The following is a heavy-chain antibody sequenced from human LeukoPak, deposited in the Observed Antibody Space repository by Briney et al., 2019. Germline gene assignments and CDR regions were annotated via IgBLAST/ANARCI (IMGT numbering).Heavy chain of an antibody. CDR3: ARDQIVPAAMKGYYYYYGMDV. CDR1: GGSISSYY. Sequence: KPSETLSLTCTVSGGSISSYYWSWIRQPPGKGLEWIGYIYYSGSTNYNPSLKSRVTISVDTSKNKFSLKLSSVTAADTAVYYCARDQIVPAAMKGYYYYYGMDVWGQGTTVTVSS. J-gene: IGHJ6*02. CDR2: IYYSGST. V-gene: IGHV4-59*01. D-gene: IGHD2-2*01.